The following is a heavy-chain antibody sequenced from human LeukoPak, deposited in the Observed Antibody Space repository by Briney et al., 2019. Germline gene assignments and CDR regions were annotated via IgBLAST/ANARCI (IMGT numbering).Heavy chain of an antibody. CDR1: GFTFSSYA. CDR3: ARASDYDSGGYYIGGTFDY. J-gene: IGHJ4*02. Sequence: GGSLRLSCAASGFTFSSYAMSWVRQAPGKGLEWVSAISGSGGSTYYADSVKGRFTISRDNSKKTLYLQMNSLRAEDAAVYYCARASDYDSGGYYIGGTFDYWGQGTLVTVSS. D-gene: IGHD3-22*01. CDR2: ISGSGGST. V-gene: IGHV3-23*01.